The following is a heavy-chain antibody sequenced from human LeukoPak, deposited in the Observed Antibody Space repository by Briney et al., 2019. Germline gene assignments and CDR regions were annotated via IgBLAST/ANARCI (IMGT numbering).Heavy chain of an antibody. V-gene: IGHV1-2*06. J-gene: IGHJ4*02. CDR2: INPNSGGT. CDR3: ARSTVVGATIGDH. Sequence: ASVKVSCKASGYTFTGDYMHWVRQAPGQGLEWLGRINPNSGGTSYAQKFLGRVTMTRDTPISTAYMELTRLTSDDTAMYYCARSTVVGATIGDHWGQGTLVTVSS. D-gene: IGHD1-26*01. CDR1: GYTFTGDY.